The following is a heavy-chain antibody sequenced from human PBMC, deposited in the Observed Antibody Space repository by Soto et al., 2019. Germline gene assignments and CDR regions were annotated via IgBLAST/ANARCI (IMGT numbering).Heavy chain of an antibody. J-gene: IGHJ6*03. CDR2: INHSGST. CDR1: GGSFSGYY. D-gene: IGHD3-10*01. Sequence: KPSETLSLTCAVYGGSFSGYYWSWIRQPPGKGLEWIGEINHSGSTNYNPSLKSRVTISVDTSKNQFSLKLSSVTAADTAVYYCARGPYYGSGSPLEFYYYYYYMDVWGKGTTVTVSS. CDR3: ARGPYYGSGSPLEFYYYYYYMDV. V-gene: IGHV4-34*01.